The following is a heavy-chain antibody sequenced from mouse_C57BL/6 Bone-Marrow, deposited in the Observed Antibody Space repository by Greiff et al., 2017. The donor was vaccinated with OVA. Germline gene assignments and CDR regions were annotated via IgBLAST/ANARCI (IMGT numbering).Heavy chain of an antibody. J-gene: IGHJ1*03. Sequence: QVQLQQSGAELVRPGASVKLSCKASGYTFTDYYINWVKQRPGQGLEWIARIYPGSGNTYYNEKFKGKATLTAEKSSSTAYMQLRSLTSEDSAVYSGAANYVGGSCYFDAWGTGTTVTVSS. CDR3: AANYVGGSCYFDA. V-gene: IGHV1-76*01. CDR2: IYPGSGNT. D-gene: IGHD1-1*02. CDR1: GYTFTDYY.